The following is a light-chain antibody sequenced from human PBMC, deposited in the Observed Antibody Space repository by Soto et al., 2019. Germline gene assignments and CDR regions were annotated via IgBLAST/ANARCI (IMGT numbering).Light chain of an antibody. CDR3: QSYAGSLTYV. Sequence: QSVLTQPPSVSGAPGQSVTISCTGSSSNIGACYDVYWYQQHPGKAPKLLIYGNSKRPSGVPDRFSGSKSGTSASLAISGLQAEDEADYYCQSYAGSLTYVFGTGTQVTVL. J-gene: IGLJ1*01. CDR2: GNS. V-gene: IGLV1-40*01. CDR1: SSNIGACYD.